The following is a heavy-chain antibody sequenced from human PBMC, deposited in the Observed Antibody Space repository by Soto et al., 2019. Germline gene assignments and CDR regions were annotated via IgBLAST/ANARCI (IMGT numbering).Heavy chain of an antibody. CDR1: GVSVNNANX. CDR3: XPRDATPLDPIS. J-gene: IGHJ5*02. Sequence: QVQLQESGPGLVXXSXTXSLTCVVSGVSVNNANXWTWVRQPPEKGLEWVGEIHSSGGSNYNSSLNGRVTMSFDKSKNHFILNXXSXXXXXXXXXXXXPRDATPLDPISWGQGIPVTVSS. CDR2: IHSSGGS. V-gene: IGHV4-4*02. D-gene: IGHD1-1*01.